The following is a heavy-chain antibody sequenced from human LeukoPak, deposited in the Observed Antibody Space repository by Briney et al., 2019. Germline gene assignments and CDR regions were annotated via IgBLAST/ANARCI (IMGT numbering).Heavy chain of an antibody. Sequence: KPSETLSLTCTVSGGSISSYYWSWIRQPAGKGLEWIGRIYTSGSTNYNPSLKSRVTMSVDTSKNQFSLKLSSVTAADTAVYYCARDPIVGAILGLFDPWGQGTLVAVSS. CDR2: IYTSGST. D-gene: IGHD1-26*01. J-gene: IGHJ5*02. CDR3: ARDPIVGAILGLFDP. CDR1: GGSISSYY. V-gene: IGHV4-4*07.